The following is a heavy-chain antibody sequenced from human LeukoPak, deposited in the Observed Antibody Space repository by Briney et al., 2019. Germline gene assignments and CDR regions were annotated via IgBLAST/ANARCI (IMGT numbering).Heavy chain of an antibody. Sequence: PSETLSLTCTVSGASISSYYWSWIRQPPGKGLEWIGYIYYSGSTNYNPSLKSRVTISVDTSKNQFSLKLSSVTAADTAVYYCARDYYDSSGYQVWFDPWGQGTLVTVSS. J-gene: IGHJ5*02. CDR1: GASISSYY. V-gene: IGHV4-59*01. D-gene: IGHD3-22*01. CDR3: ARDYYDSSGYQVWFDP. CDR2: IYYSGST.